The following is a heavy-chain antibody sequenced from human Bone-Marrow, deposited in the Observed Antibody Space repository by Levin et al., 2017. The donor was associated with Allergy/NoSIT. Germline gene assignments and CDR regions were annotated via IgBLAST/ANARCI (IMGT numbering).Heavy chain of an antibody. J-gene: IGHJ4*02. Sequence: TLSLPCTFSGFSLHASGMCVSWIRQPPGKALEWLARIDWDDDKYYSTSLKTRLTISRDTSKNQVVLTMTNMDPLDTATYFCARTSNHYYGGGFDYWGQGTLVTVSS. D-gene: IGHD3-10*01. CDR3: ARTSNHYYGGGFDY. V-gene: IGHV2-70*11. CDR2: IDWDDDK. CDR1: GFSLHASGMC.